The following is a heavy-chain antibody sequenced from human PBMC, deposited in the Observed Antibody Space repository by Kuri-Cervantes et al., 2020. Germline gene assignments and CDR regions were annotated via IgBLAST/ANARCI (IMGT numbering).Heavy chain of an antibody. CDR1: GGSISSGGYS. CDR3: ARHESIAAPLDY. V-gene: IGHV4-30-2*01. D-gene: IGHD6-6*01. J-gene: IGHJ4*02. CDR2: IYHSGST. Sequence: LRLSCAVSGGSISSGGYSWSWIRQPPGKGLEWIGYIYHSGSTYYNPSLKSRVTISVDRSKNQFSLKLSSVTAADTAVYYCARHESIAAPLDYWGQGTLVTVSS.